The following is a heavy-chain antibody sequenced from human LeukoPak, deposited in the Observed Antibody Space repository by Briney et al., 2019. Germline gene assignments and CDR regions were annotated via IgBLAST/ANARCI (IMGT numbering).Heavy chain of an antibody. V-gene: IGHV3-30*02. CDR1: GFTFSSYG. J-gene: IGHJ4*02. D-gene: IGHD1-14*01. CDR3: AKDGYNWNHEGY. CDR2: IRYDGSNK. Sequence: GGSLRLSCAASGFTFSSYGMHWVRQAPGKGLEWVAFIRYDGSNKYYADSVKGRFTISRDNSKNTLYLQMNSLRAEDTAVYYCAKDGYNWNHEGYWGQGTLVTVSS.